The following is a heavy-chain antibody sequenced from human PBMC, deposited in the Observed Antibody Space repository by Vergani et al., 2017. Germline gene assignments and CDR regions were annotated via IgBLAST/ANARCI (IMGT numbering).Heavy chain of an antibody. V-gene: IGHV3-23*01. CDR1: GFTFSSYA. CDR3: AKARDPNCNGGNCYSYYYGLDL. Sequence: EVQLLESGGNLIQPGGSLRLSCGASGFTFSSYAMTWVRLAPGKGLQWVSAISGSGGNTFYTDSVKGRFTISRDNSKDTLYLQMNSLRVEDTAIYYCAKARDPNCNGGNCYSYYYGLDLWGQGTTVTVSS. J-gene: IGHJ6*02. D-gene: IGHD2-15*01. CDR2: ISGSGGNT.